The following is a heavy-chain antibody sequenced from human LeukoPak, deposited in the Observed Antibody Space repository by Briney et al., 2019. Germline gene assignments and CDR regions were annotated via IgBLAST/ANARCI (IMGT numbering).Heavy chain of an antibody. J-gene: IGHJ3*02. CDR3: ATSQAALGASDAFDI. Sequence: GASVRVSCKVSGYTLTELSMQWVRQAPGKGLEWMGGFDPEDGETIYAQKFQGRVTMTEDTSTDTAYMELSSLRSEDTAVYYCATSQAALGASDAFDIWGQGTMVTVSS. V-gene: IGHV1-24*01. CDR2: FDPEDGET. D-gene: IGHD2-15*01. CDR1: GYTLTELS.